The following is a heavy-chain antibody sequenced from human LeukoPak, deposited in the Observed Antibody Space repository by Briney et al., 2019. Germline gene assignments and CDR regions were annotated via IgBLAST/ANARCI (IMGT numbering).Heavy chain of an antibody. CDR3: ARLTTVVTPNAFDI. J-gene: IGHJ3*02. Sequence: SETLSLTCTVSGGSISSRSYYWGWIRQPPGKGLEWLGTINDSGSTWYNSSLKSRLTISVDTSKNQFSLKLTSVTAADTAVYYCARLTTVVTPNAFDIWGQGTMVTVSS. D-gene: IGHD4-23*01. CDR2: INDSGST. CDR1: GGSISSRSYY. V-gene: IGHV4-39*01.